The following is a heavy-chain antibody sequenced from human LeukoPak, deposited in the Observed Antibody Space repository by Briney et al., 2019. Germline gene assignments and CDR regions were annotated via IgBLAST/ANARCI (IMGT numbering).Heavy chain of an antibody. CDR2: IRGSSSAI. CDR1: GFTFSTYS. CDR3: ARTYCRGGNRYYDY. D-gene: IGHD2-15*01. V-gene: IGHV3-48*02. Sequence: GGSLRLSCAASGFTFSTYSMYWVRQAPGKGLEWVSYIRGSSSAIYYADSVKGRFSISRDNANNSLYLQMSSLRDEDTAVYYCARTYCRGGNRYYDYWGQGTLVTVSS. J-gene: IGHJ4*02.